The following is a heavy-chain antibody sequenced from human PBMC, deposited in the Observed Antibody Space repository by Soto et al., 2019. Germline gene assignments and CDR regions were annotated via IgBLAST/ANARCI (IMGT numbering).Heavy chain of an antibody. D-gene: IGHD1-7*01. Sequence: GESLKISCKGSGYSFTSYWISWVRQMPGKGLEWMGRIDPSDSYTNYSPSFQGHVTISADKSISTAYLQWSSLKASDTAMYYCPTHPRITATNTSSGLDVWGQGTTVTVSS. J-gene: IGHJ6*02. CDR1: GYSFTSYW. CDR3: PTHPRITATNTSSGLDV. V-gene: IGHV5-10-1*01. CDR2: IDPSDSYT.